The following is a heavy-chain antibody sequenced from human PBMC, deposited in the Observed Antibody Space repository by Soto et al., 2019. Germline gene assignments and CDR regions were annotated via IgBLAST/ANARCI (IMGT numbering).Heavy chain of an antibody. D-gene: IGHD3-10*01. CDR2: ITHSGNT. V-gene: IGHV4-34*01. Sequence: QVQLQQWGAGLLKPSETLSLTCAVYGGSFINNYWMWVRQSPDKGLEWIGEITHSGNTNYLPSLKGRATLSVDTSKNQFSLKLTSVTAADTAVYYCARRRGYDNGWGTYYSYMDVWGQGTTVSVTS. CDR3: ARRRGYDNGWGTYYSYMDV. CDR1: GGSFINNY. J-gene: IGHJ6*02.